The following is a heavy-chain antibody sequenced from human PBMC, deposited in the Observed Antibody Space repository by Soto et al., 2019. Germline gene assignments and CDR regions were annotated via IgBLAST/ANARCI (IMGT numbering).Heavy chain of an antibody. V-gene: IGHV3-64*01. CDR2: FSSNGGST. J-gene: IGHJ3*02. CDR3: AREVNYLHGILTGFYQQDGFDM. Sequence: WCRQAPGKGLQYASGFSSNGGSTYYANSVKGRFTISRDNSQNTLYMQMGSLRAEAMAVYSCAREVNYLHGILTGFYQQDGFDMWGQGTVVTVSS. D-gene: IGHD3-9*01.